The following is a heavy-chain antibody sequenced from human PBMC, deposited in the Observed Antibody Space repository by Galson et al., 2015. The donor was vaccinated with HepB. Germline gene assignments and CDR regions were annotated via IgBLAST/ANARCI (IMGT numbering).Heavy chain of an antibody. CDR3: NRLMEPITTGFDY. Sequence: SLRLSCAASGFTFSGPAIHWVRQASGKGLEWVGRIRSKGNSYATAYAASVKGRFTISRDDSKNTAYLQMDSLKTEDAAVYYCNRLMEPITTGFDYWGQGTLVTASS. V-gene: IGHV3-73*01. J-gene: IGHJ4*02. CDR1: GFTFSGPA. D-gene: IGHD3-22*01. CDR2: IRSKGNSYAT.